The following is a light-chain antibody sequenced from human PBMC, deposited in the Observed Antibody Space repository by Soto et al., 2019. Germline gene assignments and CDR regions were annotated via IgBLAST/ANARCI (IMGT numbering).Light chain of an antibody. Sequence: EIVLTQSPGTLSLSPGERATLSCRASQSVSSSYLAWYQQKPGQAPRLLIYGASSRATGIPDRFSGSGSGTDFTLTISRMEPEDFAVYYCKQYGSSSWTFVQGTKVDIK. V-gene: IGKV3-20*01. CDR3: KQYGSSSWT. CDR1: QSVSSSY. J-gene: IGKJ1*01. CDR2: GAS.